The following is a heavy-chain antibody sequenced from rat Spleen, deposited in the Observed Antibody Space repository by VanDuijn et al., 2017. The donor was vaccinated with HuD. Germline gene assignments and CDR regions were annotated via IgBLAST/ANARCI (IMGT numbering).Heavy chain of an antibody. CDR2: ILFDGSTT. J-gene: IGHJ2*01. CDR1: GFTFSDYG. Sequence: EVQLVESGGGLVQPGRSLKFSCTASGFTFSDYGMAWVRQAPGKGLEWVATILFDGSTTYYRDSVEGRFTISRDKTKSTLSLQMDSLRSEDTATYYCVKGRVFFDYWGQGVMVTVSS. CDR3: VKGRVFFDY. V-gene: IGHV5-17*01.